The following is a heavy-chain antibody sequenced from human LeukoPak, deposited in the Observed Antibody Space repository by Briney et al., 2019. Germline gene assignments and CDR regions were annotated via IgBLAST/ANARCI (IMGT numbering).Heavy chain of an antibody. Sequence: GGSLRLSCAASGFTFSSHGMHWVRQAPGKGLEWVAFIRYDGTNKYYADSMKGRFNISRDNFKNTLYLQMNSLRAEDTAVYYCAKDNYYGDYEVTSIFGVDWGQGTLVTVSS. CDR3: AKDNYYGDYEVTSIFGVD. D-gene: IGHD4-17*01. CDR1: GFTFSSHG. CDR2: IRYDGTNK. V-gene: IGHV3-30*02. J-gene: IGHJ4*02.